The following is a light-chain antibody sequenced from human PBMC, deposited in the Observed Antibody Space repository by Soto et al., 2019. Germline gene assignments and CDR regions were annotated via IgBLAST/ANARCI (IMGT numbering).Light chain of an antibody. J-gene: IGKJ3*01. CDR3: LQFNSYLFA. V-gene: IGKV1-9*01. CDR2: AAS. Sequence: DIQLTQSPSFLSASVGDRVTITCRASQGINNYFAWYQQKPGKAPKLLIYAASILQSGVPSRFSGSGSGTEFTLTISSLQPEDFATYYCLQFNSYLFAFGPGTKVDIK. CDR1: QGINNY.